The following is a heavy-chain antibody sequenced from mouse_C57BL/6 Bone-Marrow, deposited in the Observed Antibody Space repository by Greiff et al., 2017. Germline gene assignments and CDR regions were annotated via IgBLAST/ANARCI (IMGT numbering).Heavy chain of an antibody. Sequence: QVQLQQPGAELVKPGASVKMSCKASGYTFTSYWITWVKQMPGQGLEWIGDIYPGSGSTNYNEKFKSKATLTVDTSSSTAYMQLSSLTSEGSAVYYCAREDDYDEPYWGQGTLVTVSA. J-gene: IGHJ3*01. D-gene: IGHD2-4*01. V-gene: IGHV1-55*01. CDR1: GYTFTSYW. CDR2: IYPGSGST. CDR3: AREDDYDEPY.